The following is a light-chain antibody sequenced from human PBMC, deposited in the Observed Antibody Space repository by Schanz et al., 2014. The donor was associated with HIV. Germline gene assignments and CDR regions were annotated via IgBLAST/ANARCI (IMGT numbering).Light chain of an antibody. V-gene: IGLV7-46*01. J-gene: IGLJ2*01. CDR1: TGSVTSGHF. CDR2: NTN. Sequence: QAVVTQEPSLTVSPGGTVTLTCGSSTGSVTSGHFPFWLQQRPGQAPRTLIFNTNKKHSWTPARFSGSLFGGKAALTISGAQPGDEAEYYCLLSYTRSRPGVFGGGTKLTVL. CDR3: LLSYTRSRPGV.